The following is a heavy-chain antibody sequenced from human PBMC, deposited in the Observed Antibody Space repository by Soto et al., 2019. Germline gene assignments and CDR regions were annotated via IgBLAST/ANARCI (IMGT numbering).Heavy chain of an antibody. CDR3: ARDAPYPQGRWLNLDL. J-gene: IGHJ5*02. V-gene: IGHV3-48*01. D-gene: IGHD3-10*01. CDR2: ISNSGSSI. CDR1: GFTLSSYM. Sequence: PGGSLRLSCAASGFTLSSYMMNWVRQAPGQGLEWIAYISNSGSSIDYADSVKGRXXXXXXXXXXXXXXXXXXXXXXXXXXXXCARDAPYPQGRWLNLDLWXXGXXXTVXS.